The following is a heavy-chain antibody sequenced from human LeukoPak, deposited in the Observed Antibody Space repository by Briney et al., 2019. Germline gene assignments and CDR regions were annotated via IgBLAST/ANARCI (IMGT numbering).Heavy chain of an antibody. CDR2: IRCKSYGGAT. CDR1: GFTFGDHA. D-gene: IGHD5-24*01. J-gene: IGHJ6*02. CDR3: TRGPTHQWLYYGMDV. V-gene: IGHV3-49*04. Sequence: GGSLRLSCTTSGFTFGDHAMSWVRQAPGQGLEWGGFIRCKSYGGATEYAASVKGRFSISRDDSKSIAYLQMDSLKTDDTAMYYCTRGPTHQWLYYGMDVWGQGTTVTVSS.